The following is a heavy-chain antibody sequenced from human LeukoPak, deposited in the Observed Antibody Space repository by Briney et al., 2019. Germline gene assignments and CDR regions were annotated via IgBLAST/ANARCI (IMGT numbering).Heavy chain of an antibody. CDR3: ARDMVSTWPYFYTYYYMDV. D-gene: IGHD6-13*01. CDR1: GASITSYS. J-gene: IGHJ6*03. CDR2: IHGNGST. V-gene: IGHV4-4*07. Sequence: SETLSLTCSVSGASITSYSWNWIRQPAGKGLGWIGRIHGNGSTNYNPSFKNRVTMSLDTSKSQFSLKMTSVTAADTALYFCARDMVSTWPYFYTYYYMDVWGQGTTVAVTS.